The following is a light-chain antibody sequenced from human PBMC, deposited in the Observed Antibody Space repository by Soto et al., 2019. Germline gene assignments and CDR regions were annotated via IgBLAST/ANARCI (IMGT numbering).Light chain of an antibody. J-gene: IGKJ1*01. Sequence: DIQMTQSPSTLSASVGDRVTITCRASQSISTWLAWYQQKPGKAPKVLIYDASRLESGVPSRFSGSGSGTDFTLTISSLQPADFATYYCQQYNSYSWTLGQGTKVDIK. CDR1: QSISTW. V-gene: IGKV1-5*01. CDR3: QQYNSYSWT. CDR2: DAS.